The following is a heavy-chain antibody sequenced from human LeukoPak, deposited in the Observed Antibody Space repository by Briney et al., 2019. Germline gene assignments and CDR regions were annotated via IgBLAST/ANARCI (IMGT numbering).Heavy chain of an antibody. J-gene: IGHJ6*02. V-gene: IGHV3-30*09. Sequence: PGGSLRLSCAASGFSFSSYAVHWVRQAPGKGLEWVAVISFDGSNKYYADSVKGRFAISRDNSKNTLYLQMNSLRAEDTAVYYCAREERRGIFGVVTYGMDVWGQGTTVTVSS. D-gene: IGHD3-3*01. CDR1: GFSFSSYA. CDR3: AREERRGIFGVVTYGMDV. CDR2: ISFDGSNK.